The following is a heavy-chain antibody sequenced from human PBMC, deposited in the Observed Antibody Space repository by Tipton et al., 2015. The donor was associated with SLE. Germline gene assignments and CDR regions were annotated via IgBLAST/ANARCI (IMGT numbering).Heavy chain of an antibody. D-gene: IGHD7-27*01. V-gene: IGHV4-59*08. CDR1: GASISSYY. CDR3: ARVPPDWGGDYYMDV. CDR2: IYYSGST. Sequence: TLSLTCTVSGASISSYYWSWIRQPPGKGLEWIGYIYYSGSTIHNPSLKSRVTMSVDTSKNQFSLKLSSVTAADTAVYYCARVPPDWGGDYYMDVWDKGTTVTVSS. J-gene: IGHJ6*03.